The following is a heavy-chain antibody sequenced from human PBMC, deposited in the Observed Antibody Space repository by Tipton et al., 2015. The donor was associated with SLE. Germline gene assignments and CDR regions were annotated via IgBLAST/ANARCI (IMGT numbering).Heavy chain of an antibody. CDR3: AKDLRFLEWFGPPGDP. Sequence: RSLRLSCAASGFTFSSYAMHWVRQAPGKGLEWVAVISYDGSNKYYADSVKGRFTISRDNANNSLYLHMDSLRVEDTAVYYCAKDLRFLEWFGPPGDPWGHGTLVIVSS. CDR1: GFTFSSYA. D-gene: IGHD3-3*01. V-gene: IGHV3-30*04. CDR2: ISYDGSNK. J-gene: IGHJ5*02.